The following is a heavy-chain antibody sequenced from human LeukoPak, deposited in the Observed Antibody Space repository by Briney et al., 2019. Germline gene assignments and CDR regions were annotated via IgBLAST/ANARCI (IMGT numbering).Heavy chain of an antibody. CDR3: AREVRFLERFD. Sequence: PSETLALTCTVSGGSISSGDYYWSWIRQPPGKGLEWIGYIYYSGSTYYNPSLKSRVTISVDTSKNQFSLKLSSVTAADTAVYYCAREVRFLERFDWGQGTLVTVSS. D-gene: IGHD3-3*01. CDR1: GGSISSGDYY. J-gene: IGHJ4*02. CDR2: IYYSGST. V-gene: IGHV4-30-4*01.